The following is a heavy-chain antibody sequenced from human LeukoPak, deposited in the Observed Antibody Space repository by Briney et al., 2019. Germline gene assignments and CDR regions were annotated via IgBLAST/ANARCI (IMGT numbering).Heavy chain of an antibody. V-gene: IGHV3-7*01. Sequence: GGSLRLSCAASGFTFSSYWMSWVRQAPGKGLEWVANIKQDGSEKYYVDSVKGRFTISRDNAKNSLYLQMNSLRAEDTAVYYCASLGIAARLYYYYYGMDVWGQGTTVTVSS. CDR1: GFTFSSYW. CDR3: ASLGIAARLYYYYYGMDV. J-gene: IGHJ6*02. CDR2: IKQDGSEK. D-gene: IGHD6-6*01.